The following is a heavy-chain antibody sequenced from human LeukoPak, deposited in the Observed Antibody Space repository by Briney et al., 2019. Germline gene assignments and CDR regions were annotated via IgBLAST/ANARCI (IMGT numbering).Heavy chain of an antibody. CDR1: GRPSSCGSQH. Sequence: SDTVSLPCTVCGRPSSCGSQHGRWIRQPAGKVLEWIGSIYTSGSTHYNPSLKSRVTISVDTSKNQFSLKLSSVTAADTAVYYCAREFGYAVTSLDYWGQGTLVTVSS. V-gene: IGHV4-61*02. CDR3: AREFGYAVTSLDY. D-gene: IGHD4-17*01. J-gene: IGHJ4*02. CDR2: IYTSGST.